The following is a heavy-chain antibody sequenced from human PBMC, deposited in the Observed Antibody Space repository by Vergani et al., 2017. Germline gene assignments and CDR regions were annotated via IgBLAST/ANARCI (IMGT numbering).Heavy chain of an antibody. V-gene: IGHV4-61*02. CDR3: ARGLRRFLELFDP. J-gene: IGHJ5*02. CDR1: GGSISSGSYY. Sequence: QVQLQESGPGLVKPSQTLSLTCTVSGGSISSGSYYWSWIRQPAGKGLEWIGRIYTSGSNNYNPSLKSRVTISVDTSKNQFSLKLSSVTAADTAVYYCARGLRRFLELFDPWGQGTLVTVSS. CDR2: IYTSGSN. D-gene: IGHD3-3*01.